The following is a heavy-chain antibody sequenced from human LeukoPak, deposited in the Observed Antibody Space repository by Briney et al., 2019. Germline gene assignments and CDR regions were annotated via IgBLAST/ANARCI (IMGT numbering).Heavy chain of an antibody. CDR2: IKQDGSDK. CDR1: GFPFSSYW. Sequence: GGSLRLSCAASGFPFSSYWMSWVRQAPGKGLEWVANIKQDGSDKYYVDSVKGRFTISRDSAKNSLNLQLNSLRADDTAVYYCARLTGTTGFDYWGQGTLVTVSS. J-gene: IGHJ4*02. D-gene: IGHD1-1*01. V-gene: IGHV3-7*01. CDR3: ARLTGTTGFDY.